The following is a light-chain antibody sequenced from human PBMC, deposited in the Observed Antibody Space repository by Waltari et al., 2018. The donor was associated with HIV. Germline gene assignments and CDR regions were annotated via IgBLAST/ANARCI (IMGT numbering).Light chain of an antibody. J-gene: IGLJ1*01. V-gene: IGLV1-40*01. Sequence: QSVLTPPPSVSGAPGQKITISCTGSSSNIGAGYDVHWYQQLPGTVPKLLIFDNNNRPSWVPDRFSGSKSGTSVSLAITGLQAEDEADYYCQSYDSSLSLYVFGTGTKVTVL. CDR2: DNN. CDR3: QSYDSSLSLYV. CDR1: SSNIGAGYD.